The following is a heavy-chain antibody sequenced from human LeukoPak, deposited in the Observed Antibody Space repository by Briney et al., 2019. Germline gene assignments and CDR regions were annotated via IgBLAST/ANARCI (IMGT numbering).Heavy chain of an antibody. Sequence: ASVKVSCKASGYTLTGYYMHWVRQAPGQGLEWMGWINPNSGGTNYAQKFQGRVTMTRDTSISTAYMELTRLRSDDTAVYYCARDNGDYWIDYWGQGTLVTVSS. CDR3: ARDNGDYWIDY. V-gene: IGHV1-2*02. D-gene: IGHD4-17*01. CDR2: INPNSGGT. CDR1: GYTLTGYY. J-gene: IGHJ4*02.